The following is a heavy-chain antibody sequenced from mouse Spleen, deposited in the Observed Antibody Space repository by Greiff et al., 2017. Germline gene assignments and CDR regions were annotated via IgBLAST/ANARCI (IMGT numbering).Heavy chain of an antibody. CDR1: GYTFTSYW. CDR3: ATGYSSY. V-gene: IGHV1-50*01. J-gene: IGHJ2*01. Sequence: QVQLQQPGAELVKPGASVKLSCKASGYTFTSYWMQWVKQRPGQGLEWIGEIDPSDSYTNYNQKFKGKATLTVDTSSSTAYMQLSSLTSEDSAVYYCATGYSSYWGQGTTLTVSS. D-gene: IGHD2-5*01. CDR2: IDPSDSYT.